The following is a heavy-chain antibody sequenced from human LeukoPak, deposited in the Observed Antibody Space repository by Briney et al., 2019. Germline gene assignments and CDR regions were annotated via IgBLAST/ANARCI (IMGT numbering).Heavy chain of an antibody. CDR2: ISAYNGVT. J-gene: IGHJ6*02. CDR3: ARIVVVPAANYYYYGMDV. CDR1: GYTFTSYG. Sequence: GASLKVSCKASGYTFTSYGISWVRQAPGQGLEWMGWISAYNGVTNYAQKLQGRVTMTTDTSTSTAYMELRSLRSDDTAVYYCARIVVVPAANYYYYGMDVWGQGTTVTVSS. D-gene: IGHD2-2*01. V-gene: IGHV1-18*01.